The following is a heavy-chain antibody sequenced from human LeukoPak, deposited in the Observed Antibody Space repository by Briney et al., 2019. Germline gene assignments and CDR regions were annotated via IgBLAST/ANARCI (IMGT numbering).Heavy chain of an antibody. Sequence: SETLSLTCTVSGGSISSYYWSWVRQPPGKGLEWIGYIYYSGSTNYNPSLKSRVTMSVDTSKNQFSLKLTSVTAADTAVYYCARLDNYYGSGSYYHADYWGQGTLVTVSS. D-gene: IGHD3-10*01. J-gene: IGHJ4*02. CDR1: GGSISSYY. CDR3: ARLDNYYGSGSYYHADY. V-gene: IGHV4-59*08. CDR2: IYYSGST.